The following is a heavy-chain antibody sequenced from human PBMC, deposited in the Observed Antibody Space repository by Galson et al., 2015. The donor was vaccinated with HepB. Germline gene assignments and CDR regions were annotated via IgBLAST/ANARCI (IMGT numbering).Heavy chain of an antibody. J-gene: IGHJ4*02. CDR2: ISYDGSNK. D-gene: IGHD6-19*01. V-gene: IGHV3-30*18. Sequence: SLRLSCAASGFTFSSYGMHWVRQAPGKGLEWVAVISYDGSNKYYADSVKGRFTISRDNSKNTLYLQMNSLRAEDTAVYYCAKDTGQWLVQRGFFDYWGQGTLVTVSS. CDR3: AKDTGQWLVQRGFFDY. CDR1: GFTFSSYG.